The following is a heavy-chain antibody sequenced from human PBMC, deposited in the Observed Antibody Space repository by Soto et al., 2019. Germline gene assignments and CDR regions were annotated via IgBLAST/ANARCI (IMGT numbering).Heavy chain of an antibody. V-gene: IGHV3-9*01. D-gene: IGHD5-18*01. CDR3: AKGTKYSHSRTHYYYYYSYMDV. CDR2: ISWNSGSI. J-gene: IGHJ6*03. Sequence: PGGSLRLSCAASGFTFDDYAMHWVRQAPGKGLEWVSGISWNSGSIGYADSVKGRFTISRDNAKNSLYLQMNSLRAEDTALYYCAKGTKYSHSRTHYYYYYSYMDVWGKGTTVTGSS. CDR1: GFTFDDYA.